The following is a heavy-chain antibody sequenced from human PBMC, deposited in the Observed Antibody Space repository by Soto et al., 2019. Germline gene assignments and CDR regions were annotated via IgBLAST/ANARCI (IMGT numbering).Heavy chain of an antibody. CDR2: IFNSGTT. J-gene: IGHJ4*02. D-gene: IGHD1-26*01. Sequence: SETLSLTCSVSGASTVSHYHWTWIRQPPGKGLEWMGYIFNSGTTFYNPSLTSRLSISMDTSGNHFSLELRSVTAADTAVYYCALALGPTTGLDYLGQGTQVTVSS. CDR1: GASTVSHYH. CDR3: ALALGPTTGLDY. V-gene: IGHV4-31*02.